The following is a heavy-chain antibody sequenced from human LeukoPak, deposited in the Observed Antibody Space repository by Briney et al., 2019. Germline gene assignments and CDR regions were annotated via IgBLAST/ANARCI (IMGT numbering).Heavy chain of an antibody. CDR1: GGSFSGYY. Sequence: SETLSLTCAVYGGSFSGYYWSWIRQPPGKGLEWIGEINHSGSTNYNPSLKSRVTISVDTSKNQFSLKLGSVTAADTAVYYCARGHNWNDVAVDYWGQGTLVTVSS. J-gene: IGHJ4*02. V-gene: IGHV4-34*01. CDR2: INHSGST. CDR3: ARGHNWNDVAVDY. D-gene: IGHD1-1*01.